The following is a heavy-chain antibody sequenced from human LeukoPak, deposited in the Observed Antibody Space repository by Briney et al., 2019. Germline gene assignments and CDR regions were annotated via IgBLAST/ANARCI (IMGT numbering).Heavy chain of an antibody. CDR3: ARDRYYDFWSGYIPNDY. V-gene: IGHV3-74*01. Sequence: GGSLRLSCAASGFTFSSYWMHWVRQAPGKGLVWVSRINSDGSSTSYADSVKGRFTISRDNAKNTLYLQMNSLRAEDTAVYYCARDRYYDFWSGYIPNDYWGQGTLVTVSS. J-gene: IGHJ4*02. CDR1: GFTFSSYW. D-gene: IGHD3-3*01. CDR2: INSDGSST.